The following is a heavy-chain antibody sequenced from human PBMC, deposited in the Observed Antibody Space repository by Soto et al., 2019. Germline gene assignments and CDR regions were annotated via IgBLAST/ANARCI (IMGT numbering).Heavy chain of an antibody. J-gene: IGHJ4*02. CDR3: TVWGSGNDFGAA. D-gene: IGHD3-10*01. Sequence: EVQLVGSGGGLVQPGGSLRLSCAASGFTFSDHYMDWVRQAPGKGLEWVGRSKNKADSYTTEYAASVKGRFTISRDGSKNSLFLQMNILKTEDTAVYYCTVWGSGNDFGAAWGQGILVTVSS. V-gene: IGHV3-72*01. CDR2: SKNKADSYTT. CDR1: GFTFSDHY.